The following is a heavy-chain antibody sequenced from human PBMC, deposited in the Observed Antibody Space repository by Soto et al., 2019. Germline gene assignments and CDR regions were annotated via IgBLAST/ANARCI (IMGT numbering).Heavy chain of an antibody. CDR2: IYYSGST. D-gene: IGHD3-16*02. J-gene: IGHJ3*02. CDR1: GGSISSYY. CDR3: ARSMITFGGVIVNDAFDI. V-gene: IGHV4-59*08. Sequence: SETLSLTSTVSGGSISSYYWSWIRQPPGKGLEWIGYIYYSGSTNYNPSLKSRVTISVDTSKNQFSLKLSSVTAADTAVYYCARSMITFGGVIVNDAFDIWGQGTMVTVSS.